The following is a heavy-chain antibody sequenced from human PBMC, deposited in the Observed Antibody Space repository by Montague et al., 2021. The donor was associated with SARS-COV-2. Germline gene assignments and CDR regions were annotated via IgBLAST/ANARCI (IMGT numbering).Heavy chain of an antibody. CDR3: ARLDLIRANYY. D-gene: IGHD3-10*01. V-gene: IGHV3-66*01. J-gene: IGHJ4*02. CDR2: MYSGGST. Sequence: SLRLSCAVSGFTVGNNYMSWVRQAPGKGLEWVSLMYSGGSTYYADSVRGRFRISRDNPKNTVDLQVDSLRVEDTAIYYCARLDLIRANYYWGQGTLVTVSS. CDR1: GFTVGNNY.